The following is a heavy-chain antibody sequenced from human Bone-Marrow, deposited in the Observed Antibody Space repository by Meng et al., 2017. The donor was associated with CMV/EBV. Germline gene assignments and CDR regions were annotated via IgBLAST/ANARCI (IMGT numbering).Heavy chain of an antibody. Sequence: GESLKISCKASGYSFTNYWIGWVRQMPGKGLEWMGIIYPGDSDTRYSPSFQGQVTISADKSISTAYLQWSSLKASDTAMYYCARLGAAGRLSYYYYGMDVWGQGTTVTVSS. CDR3: ARLGAAGRLSYYYYGMDV. D-gene: IGHD6-13*01. V-gene: IGHV5-51*01. CDR2: IYPGDSDT. CDR1: GYSFTNYW. J-gene: IGHJ6*02.